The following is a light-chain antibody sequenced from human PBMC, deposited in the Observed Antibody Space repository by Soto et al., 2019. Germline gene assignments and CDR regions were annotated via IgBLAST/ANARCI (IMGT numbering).Light chain of an antibody. Sequence: DIQLTQSPSFLSASVGDRVTITCRASQGIRNLLTWYQQKPGKAPKLLIYAASTLQSGVPSRFSGGGSGTDFTLTINSLPPEDFATYYCLHFNNFPLTFGGGTKVEVK. J-gene: IGKJ4*01. CDR1: QGIRNL. V-gene: IGKV1-9*01. CDR3: LHFNNFPLT. CDR2: AAS.